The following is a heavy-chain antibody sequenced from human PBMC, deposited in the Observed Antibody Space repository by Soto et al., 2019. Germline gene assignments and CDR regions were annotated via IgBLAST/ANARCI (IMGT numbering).Heavy chain of an antibody. CDR1: GFSLSTSGVG. Sequence: QITLKESGPPLVKPTQTLTLTCTFSGFSLSTSGVGVGWIRQPPGKALEWLALIYWDDDKRYSPSLKSRLTITKDTSKNQVVLTMTNMDPVDTATYYCAHQSIAAAGTGWFDPWGQGTLVTVSS. V-gene: IGHV2-5*02. D-gene: IGHD6-13*01. J-gene: IGHJ5*02. CDR3: AHQSIAAAGTGWFDP. CDR2: IYWDDDK.